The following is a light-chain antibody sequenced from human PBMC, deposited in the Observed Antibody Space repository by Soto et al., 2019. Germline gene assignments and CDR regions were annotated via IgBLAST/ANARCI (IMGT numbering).Light chain of an antibody. CDR3: MQATHWPYT. V-gene: IGKV2-30*02. J-gene: IGKJ2*01. CDR1: QILVHTPGNIF. Sequence: DVVMTQSPLSLPVTLGQPASISCRSTQILVHTPGNIFLSWFHQRPGQSPRRLIYKISNRDSGVPDSFSGSGSGTDFTLKINRVEAEDVGVFYCMQATHWPYTFGQGTKLEI. CDR2: KIS.